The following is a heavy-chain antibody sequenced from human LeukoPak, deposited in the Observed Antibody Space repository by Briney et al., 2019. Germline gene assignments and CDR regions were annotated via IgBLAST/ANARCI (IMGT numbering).Heavy chain of an antibody. CDR3: ARGSCSNIRCHDAFDI. CDR2: ISSSSSYI. D-gene: IGHD2-2*01. V-gene: IGHV3-21*04. J-gene: IGHJ3*02. CDR1: GFTFSSYS. Sequence: GGSLRLSCAASGFTFSSYSMDWVRQAPGKGLEWVSFISSSSSYIYYADSMKGRFTISRDNAKNSLYLQMNSLRADDTAVYYCARGSCSNIRCHDAFDIWGQGTMVTVSS.